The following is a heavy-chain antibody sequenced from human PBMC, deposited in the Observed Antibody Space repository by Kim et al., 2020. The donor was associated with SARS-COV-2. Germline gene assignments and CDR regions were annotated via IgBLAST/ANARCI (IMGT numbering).Heavy chain of an antibody. CDR2: INHSGST. V-gene: IGHV4-34*01. J-gene: IGHJ5*02. CDR1: GGSFSGYY. CDR3: ARDNDILTGRWWFDP. Sequence: SETLSLTCAVYGGSFSGYYWSWIRQPPGKGLEWIGEINHSGSTNYNPSLKSRVTISVDTSKNQFSLKLSSVTAADTAVYYCARDNDILTGRWWFDPWGQGTLVTVSS. D-gene: IGHD3-9*01.